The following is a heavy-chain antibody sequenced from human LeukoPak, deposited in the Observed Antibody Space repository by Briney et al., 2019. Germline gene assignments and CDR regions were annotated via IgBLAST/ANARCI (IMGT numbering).Heavy chain of an antibody. D-gene: IGHD3-22*01. J-gene: IGHJ4*02. CDR3: ARRYDSSGYFVFDY. V-gene: IGHV4-39*01. Sequence: SETLSLTCTVSGGSISSSSYYWGWIRQPPGKGLEWIGSIYYSGSTYYNPSLKSRVTISVDTSKNQFSLKLSSVTAADTAVYHCARRYDSSGYFVFDYWGQGTLVTVSS. CDR2: IYYSGST. CDR1: GGSISSSSYY.